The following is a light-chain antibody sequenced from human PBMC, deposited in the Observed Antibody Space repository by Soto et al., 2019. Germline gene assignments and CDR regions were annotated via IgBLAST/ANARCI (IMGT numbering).Light chain of an antibody. CDR1: SSDVGAYNY. J-gene: IGLJ1*01. CDR2: RAT. Sequence: QSALTQPASVSGSPGQSITISCTGTSSDVGAYNYVSWYQQYPGKAPKLMISRATNRPSGVSNRFSGSKPGNTASLTISGLQPEDEADYYFFSHSCGASHVFGTGTKATVL. V-gene: IGLV2-14*01. CDR3: FSHSCGASHV.